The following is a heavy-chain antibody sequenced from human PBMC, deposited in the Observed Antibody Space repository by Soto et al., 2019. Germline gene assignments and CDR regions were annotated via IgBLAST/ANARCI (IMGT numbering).Heavy chain of an antibody. D-gene: IGHD4-17*01. V-gene: IGHV3-48*01. CDR1: GFTFSSYR. J-gene: IGHJ4*02. CDR3: ARDRPISDYGDYSLGKSGENKKDKVFFGY. CDR2: ISSSSSTI. Sequence: GGSLRLSCAASGFTFSSYRMNWVRQAPGKGLEWVSYISSSSSTIYYADSVKGRFTISRDNAKNSLYLQMNSLRAEDTAVYYCARDRPISDYGDYSLGKSGENKKDKVFFGYWGQGTLVTVSS.